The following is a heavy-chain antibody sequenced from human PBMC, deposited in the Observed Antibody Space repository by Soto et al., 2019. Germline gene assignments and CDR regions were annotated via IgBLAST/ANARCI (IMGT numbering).Heavy chain of an antibody. Sequence: SETLSLTCTVSGGSISSYYWSWIRQPPGKGLEWIGYIYYSGSTNYNPSLKSRVTISVDTSKNQFSLKLSSVTAADTAVYYCARLTMVRGSYYFDYWGQGTLVTVSS. CDR3: ARLTMVRGSYYFDY. V-gene: IGHV4-59*08. CDR2: IYYSGST. CDR1: GGSISSYY. J-gene: IGHJ4*02. D-gene: IGHD3-10*01.